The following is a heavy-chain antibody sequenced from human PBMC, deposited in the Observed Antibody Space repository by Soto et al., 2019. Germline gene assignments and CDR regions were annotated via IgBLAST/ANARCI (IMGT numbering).Heavy chain of an antibody. CDR3: AKSALGYCSGGSCYPPHYFDY. D-gene: IGHD2-15*01. CDR1: GFTFSNYA. CDR2: VGGSGDST. J-gene: IGHJ4*02. V-gene: IGHV3-23*01. Sequence: EVQLLDSGGGLVQPGGSLRLSCAASGFTFSNYAMSWVRQAPGKGLEWVSGVGGSGDSTYYEDSGKGRVTISRDTSMDTLYLQMNSLRAEDTAVYYCAKSALGYCSGGSCYPPHYFDYWGQGTLVTVSS.